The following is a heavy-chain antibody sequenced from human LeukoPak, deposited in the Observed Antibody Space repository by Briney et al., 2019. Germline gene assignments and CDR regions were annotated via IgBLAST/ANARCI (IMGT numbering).Heavy chain of an antibody. D-gene: IGHD3-10*01. CDR2: IYYSGST. CDR1: GGSISSGDYY. J-gene: IGHJ4*02. Sequence: SETLSLTCTVSGGSISSGDYYWSWIRQPPGKGLEWIGYIYYSGSTYYNPSLKSRVTISVDTSKNQFSLKLSSVTAADTAVYYCARAPLWFGELPTFDYWAREPWSPSPQ. CDR3: ARAPLWFGELPTFDY. V-gene: IGHV4-30-4*01.